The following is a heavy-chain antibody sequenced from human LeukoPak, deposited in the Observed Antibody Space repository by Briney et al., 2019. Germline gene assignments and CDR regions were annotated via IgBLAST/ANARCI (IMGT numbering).Heavy chain of an antibody. V-gene: IGHV4-59*01. CDR2: INYSGST. J-gene: IGHJ5*02. CDR1: GGTTGAYY. CDR3: PRQLAVAGSGVSWFDP. Sequence: SETLSLTCTVSGGTTGAYYWPWIRQPPGKGLEWIAYINYSGSTKYNPSLQSRVAMSMHTSKNQFSLRLSSVAAADTAVYYCPRQLAVAGSGVSWFDPWGQGTLVTVSS. D-gene: IGHD6-19*01.